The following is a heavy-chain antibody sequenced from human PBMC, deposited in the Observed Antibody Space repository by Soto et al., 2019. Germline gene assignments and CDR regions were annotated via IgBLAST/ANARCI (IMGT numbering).Heavy chain of an antibody. CDR3: ARGPSYGSGSYGY. CDR1: GGSFSGYY. CDR2: INHSGST. Sequence: SETLSLTCAVYGGSFSGYYWSWIRQPPGKGLEWIGEINHSGSTNYNPSLKSRVTISVDTSKNQFSLKLSSVTAADTAVYYCARGPSYGSGSYGYWGQGTLVTVSS. V-gene: IGHV4-34*01. J-gene: IGHJ4*02. D-gene: IGHD3-10*01.